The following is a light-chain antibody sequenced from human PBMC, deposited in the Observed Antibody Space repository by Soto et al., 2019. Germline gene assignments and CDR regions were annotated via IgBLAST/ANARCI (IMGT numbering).Light chain of an antibody. CDR2: GAS. Sequence: EIVFTQSPGTLSLSPGERATFSCRASQSISSRFLAWYQQRPGQAPRLLIYGASSRATGIPDRFSGSGSGTDFTLTISRLEPEDFAVYYCHYYDDSPPFPFGPGTKVDIK. CDR3: HYYDDSPPFP. CDR1: QSISSRF. J-gene: IGKJ3*01. V-gene: IGKV3-20*01.